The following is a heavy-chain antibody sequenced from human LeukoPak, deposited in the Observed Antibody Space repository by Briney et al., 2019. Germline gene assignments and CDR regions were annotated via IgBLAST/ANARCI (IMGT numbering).Heavy chain of an antibody. V-gene: IGHV4-4*07. CDR1: GGSISSYY. CDR3: ARALYYDFWSDYPSFDY. D-gene: IGHD3-3*01. J-gene: IGHJ4*02. Sequence: NPSETLSLTCTVSGGSISSYYWSWIRQPAGKGLEWIGRIYTSGSTNYNPSLKSRVTMSVDTSKNQFSLKLSSVTAADTAVYYCARALYYDFWSDYPSFDYWGQGTLVTVSS. CDR2: IYTSGST.